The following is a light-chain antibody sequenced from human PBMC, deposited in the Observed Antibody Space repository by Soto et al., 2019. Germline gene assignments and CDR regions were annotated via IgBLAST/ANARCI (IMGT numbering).Light chain of an antibody. CDR3: QQYYSYPPT. J-gene: IGKJ4*01. Sequence: DIQLTQSPSFLSASVGDRVTITCRASQGIGIYLAWYQQKPGKAPKLLIYAASTLQSGVPSRFSGSGSGTDFTLTISCLQSEDFATYYCQQYYSYPPTFGGGTKVEIK. CDR1: QGIGIY. V-gene: IGKV1-9*01. CDR2: AAS.